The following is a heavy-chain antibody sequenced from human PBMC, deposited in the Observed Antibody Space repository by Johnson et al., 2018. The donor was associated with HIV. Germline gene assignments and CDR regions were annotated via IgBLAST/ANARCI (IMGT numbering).Heavy chain of an antibody. J-gene: IGHJ3*02. CDR2: IYSGGDT. CDR1: GFTVSSNY. D-gene: IGHD1-26*01. CDR3: ARDLMVGPTRTGSFDI. V-gene: IGHV3-66*03. Sequence: VQLVESGGGLIQPGGSLRLSCAASGFTVSSNYMSWVRQAPGKGLEWVSVIYSGGDTYYAASVRGRCAISRDNSKNTVDLQMSSLRVEDTAIYHCARDLMVGPTRTGSFDIWGQGTMVTVSS.